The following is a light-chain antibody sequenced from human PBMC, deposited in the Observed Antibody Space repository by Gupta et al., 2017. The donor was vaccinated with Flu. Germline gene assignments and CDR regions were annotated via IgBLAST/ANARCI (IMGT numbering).Light chain of an antibody. CDR3: CSYADSRTFV. CDR1: SSDVGNYNL. J-gene: IGLJ1*01. CDR2: EGA. V-gene: IGLV2-23*01. Sequence: QSALTQPAYVSGSPGQSITISCTGTSSDVGNYNLVSWFQQYQGKGPKLIIYEGAKRPSWVSNRFSGSKSGNTASLTISGLQAEDDGDYYCCSYADSRTFVFGTGTKVTV.